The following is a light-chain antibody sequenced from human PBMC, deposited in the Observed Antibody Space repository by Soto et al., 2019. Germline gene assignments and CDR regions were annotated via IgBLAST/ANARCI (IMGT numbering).Light chain of an antibody. V-gene: IGKV3-15*01. CDR2: GAS. CDR1: RSVSSD. Sequence: EIVMTQSPATLSVSPGERSTLSCRASRSVSSDLAWYQQKPDQAPRLLMYGASTRATGIPARFSGSGSGTEFTLTISSLQSEDFAVYYCQQYNDWPGTFGQGTKVEIK. J-gene: IGKJ1*01. CDR3: QQYNDWPGT.